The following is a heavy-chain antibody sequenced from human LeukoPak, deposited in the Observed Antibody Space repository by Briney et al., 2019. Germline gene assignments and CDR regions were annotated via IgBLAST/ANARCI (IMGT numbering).Heavy chain of an antibody. CDR1: GGSTSSGDYY. CDR2: MYYSGST. CDR3: TRPYYYDSRIDP. J-gene: IGHJ5*02. Sequence: SETLSLTCTVSGGSTSSGDYYWSWIRQPPGKGLEWIGYMYYSGSTYYNPSLKSRATISVDTSENQFSLKLSSVTAADTAVYYCTRPYYYDSRIDPWGQGTLVTVSS. V-gene: IGHV4-30-4*01. D-gene: IGHD3-22*01.